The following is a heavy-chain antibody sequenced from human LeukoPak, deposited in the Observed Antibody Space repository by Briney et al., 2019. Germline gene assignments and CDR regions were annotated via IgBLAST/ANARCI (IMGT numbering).Heavy chain of an antibody. CDR2: ISSSGSTI. J-gene: IGHJ6*03. Sequence: PGGSLRLSCAASGFTFSSYEMNWVRQAPGKGLEWVSYISSSGSTIYYADSVKGRFTISRDNAKNSLYLQMNSLRAEDTALYYCARDLVPAAAGIYYMDVWGKGTTVTVSS. D-gene: IGHD6-13*01. CDR1: GFTFSSYE. V-gene: IGHV3-48*03. CDR3: ARDLVPAAAGIYYMDV.